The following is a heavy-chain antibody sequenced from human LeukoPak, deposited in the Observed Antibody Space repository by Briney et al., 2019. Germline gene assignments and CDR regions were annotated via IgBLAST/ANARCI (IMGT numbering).Heavy chain of an antibody. D-gene: IGHD1-14*01. Sequence: PGGSLRLSCAASGFTVSSNYMSWVRQAPGKGLEWVSVIYSGGSTYYADSVKGRFTISRDNSKNTLYLQMNSLRAEDTAVYYCAKRGEPRGHHYDYWGQGTLVTVSS. CDR3: AKRGEPRGHHYDY. V-gene: IGHV3-53*01. J-gene: IGHJ4*02. CDR1: GFTVSSNY. CDR2: IYSGGST.